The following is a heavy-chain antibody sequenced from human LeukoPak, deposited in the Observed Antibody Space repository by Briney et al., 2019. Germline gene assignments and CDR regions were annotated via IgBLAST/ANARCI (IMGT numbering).Heavy chain of an antibody. CDR1: GGSISSSSYY. Sequence: SATLSLTCTVSGGSISSSSYYWGWIRQPPGKGLEWIGNIYYSGSTYYNPSLKSRVTISVDTSKNQFSLKLSSVTAADTAVYYCASREGYGSGNVDPWGQGTLVTVSS. D-gene: IGHD3-10*01. CDR3: ASREGYGSGNVDP. CDR2: IYYSGST. J-gene: IGHJ5*02. V-gene: IGHV4-39*01.